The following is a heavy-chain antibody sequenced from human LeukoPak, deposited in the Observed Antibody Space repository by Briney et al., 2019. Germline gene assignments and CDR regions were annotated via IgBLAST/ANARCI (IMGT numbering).Heavy chain of an antibody. D-gene: IGHD6-19*01. J-gene: IGHJ4*02. CDR3: ARSIAVAGREDYFDY. CDR2: IWYDGSNK. Sequence: GGSLRLSCAASGFTFSSYGMQWVRQAPGKGLEWVAVIWYDGSNKYYADSVKGRFTISRDNSKNTLYLQMNSLRAEDTAVYYCARSIAVAGREDYFDYWGQGTLVTVSS. V-gene: IGHV3-33*01. CDR1: GFTFSSYG.